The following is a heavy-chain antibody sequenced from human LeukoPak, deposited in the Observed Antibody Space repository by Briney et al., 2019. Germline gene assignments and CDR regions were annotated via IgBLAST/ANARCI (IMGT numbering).Heavy chain of an antibody. CDR3: ARGVAGTPDLFDI. CDR1: GYAFTTYG. D-gene: IGHD6-19*01. Sequence: ASVKVSCKASGYAFTTYGFNWVRQAPGQGLEWMGWISPYNGNTNFGQKFQGRVTMTTDRSTTTAYMELRSLRSDDTAVYYCARGVAGTPDLFDIWGQGTMVTVSS. J-gene: IGHJ3*02. CDR2: ISPYNGNT. V-gene: IGHV1-18*01.